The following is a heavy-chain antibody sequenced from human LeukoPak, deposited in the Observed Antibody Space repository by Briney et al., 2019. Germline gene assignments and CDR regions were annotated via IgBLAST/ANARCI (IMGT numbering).Heavy chain of an antibody. D-gene: IGHD2-15*01. J-gene: IGHJ4*02. CDR1: GGSISSYY. Sequence: SETLSLTCTVPGGSISSYYWSSIRQPPGKGREWNGYIYYSGSTNYSLSLKSRVTMSLDTSKNQFSLNLTSVTAADTAVYYCARGQVVRDHWGQGTLVTVSS. V-gene: IGHV4-59*12. CDR3: ARGQVVRDH. CDR2: IYYSGST.